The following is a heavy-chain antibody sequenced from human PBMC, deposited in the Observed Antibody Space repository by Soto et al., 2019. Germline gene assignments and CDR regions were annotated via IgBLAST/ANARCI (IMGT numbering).Heavy chain of an antibody. Sequence: GGSLRLSCAASGFTFSSYSMNWARQAPGKGLEWVSYISIGSSTIYYADSVKGRFTISRDDAKNSLYLQMNSLRDEDTAVYCCARDNGMAGSFDPWGQGTLVTVSS. CDR1: GFTFSSYS. CDR2: ISIGSSTI. V-gene: IGHV3-48*02. CDR3: ARDNGMAGSFDP. D-gene: IGHD2-8*01. J-gene: IGHJ5*02.